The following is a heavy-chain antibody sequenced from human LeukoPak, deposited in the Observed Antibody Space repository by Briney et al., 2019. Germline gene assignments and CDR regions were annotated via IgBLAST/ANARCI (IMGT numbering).Heavy chain of an antibody. J-gene: IGHJ5*02. CDR3: ASAGRYSSSWYWFDP. Sequence: GESLKISCKASGYTFTSYGISWVRQAPGQGLEWMGWISDYNGNTNYAQKLQGRVTMTTDTSTSTAYMELRSLRSDDTAVYYCASAGRYSSSWYWFDPWGQGTLVTVSS. CDR1: GYTFTSYG. CDR2: ISDYNGNT. V-gene: IGHV1-18*01. D-gene: IGHD6-13*01.